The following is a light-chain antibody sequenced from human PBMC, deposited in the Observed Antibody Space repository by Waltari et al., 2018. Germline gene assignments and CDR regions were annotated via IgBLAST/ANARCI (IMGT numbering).Light chain of an antibody. CDR2: DAS. V-gene: IGKV3-11*01. J-gene: IGKJ5*01. CDR1: QNVINF. Sequence: EVVLTQSPATLSLSPGERATLSCRASQNVINFLAWYQQKAGRAPRLLIYDASQRATGIPGRFSGSGSGTDFTLTISSLEPEDFALYYCQQHRNWPITFGQGTRLEIK. CDR3: QQHRNWPIT.